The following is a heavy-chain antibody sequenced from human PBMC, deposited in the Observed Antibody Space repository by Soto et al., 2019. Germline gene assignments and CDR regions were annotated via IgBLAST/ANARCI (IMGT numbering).Heavy chain of an antibody. CDR3: ARTTGYYYDSSGLYGMDV. CDR2: ISYDGSNK. Sequence: AGGSLRLSCAASGFTFSSYAMHWVRQAPGKGLEWVAVISYDGSNKYYADSVKGRFTISRDNSKNTLYLQMNSLRAEDTAVYYCARTTGYYYDSSGLYGMDVWGQGTTVTVSS. D-gene: IGHD3-22*01. J-gene: IGHJ6*02. CDR1: GFTFSSYA. V-gene: IGHV3-30-3*01.